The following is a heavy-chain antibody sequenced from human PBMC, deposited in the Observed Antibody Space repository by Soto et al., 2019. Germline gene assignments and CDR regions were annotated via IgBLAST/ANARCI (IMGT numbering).Heavy chain of an antibody. D-gene: IGHD3-22*01. CDR3: APGGQLIVNY. J-gene: IGHJ4*02. CDR1: RFTFRSNA. V-gene: IGHV3-23*01. Sequence: GASLRPSCATSRFTFRSNAMGWVRQAPGKGLEWVSGIGIDGDTFYVDPAMSRFTISRDNSKNTLYLQMNSLTAEDTAVYYCAPGGQLIVNYWGQGTVVTVSS. CDR2: IGIDGDT.